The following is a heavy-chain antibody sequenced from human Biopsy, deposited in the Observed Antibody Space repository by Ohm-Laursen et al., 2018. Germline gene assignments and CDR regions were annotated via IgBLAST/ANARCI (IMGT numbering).Heavy chain of an antibody. V-gene: IGHV3-11*01. D-gene: IGHD2-8*01. J-gene: IGHJ4*02. CDR2: ISSSGITA. Sequence: SLRLSCTASRFTFSDYFMSWIRQAPGKGLEWVSYISSSGITAHYADSVKGRFTTSRDNAKNSLYLQMNSLRAEDTAVYYCARHHCTNGVCLGVYFDYWGQGTLVTVSS. CDR3: ARHHCTNGVCLGVYFDY. CDR1: RFTFSDYF.